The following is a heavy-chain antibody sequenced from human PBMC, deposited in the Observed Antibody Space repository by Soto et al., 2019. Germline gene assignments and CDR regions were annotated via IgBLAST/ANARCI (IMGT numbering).Heavy chain of an antibody. D-gene: IGHD3-3*01. J-gene: IGHJ5*02. V-gene: IGHV4-39*01. CDR3: ARQRSGYYRNNWFDP. Sequence: PSETLSLTCTVSGASISSSSCYWGWIRQPPGKGLEWIGNIYYSGSTYHNPSLKSRATISVDTSKNQFSLKLSSMTAADTAVYYCARQRSGYYRNNWFDPWGQGILVTVSS. CDR1: GASISSSSCY. CDR2: IYYSGST.